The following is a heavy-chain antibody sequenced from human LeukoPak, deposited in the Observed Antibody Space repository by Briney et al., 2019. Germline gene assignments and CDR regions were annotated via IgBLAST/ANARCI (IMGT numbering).Heavy chain of an antibody. CDR2: IYYSGSN. D-gene: IGHD6-19*01. V-gene: IGHV4-39*01. J-gene: IGHJ4*02. CDR1: GGSISGSSYY. Sequence: PSETLSLTCTVSGGSISGSSYYWGWIRQPPGKGLEWIGSIYYSGSNYNNPSHKSRVTISVDTSKNQFSLKLSSVTAADTAVYYCARLGSSGWYIIDYWGQGTLVTVSS. CDR3: ARLGSSGWYIIDY.